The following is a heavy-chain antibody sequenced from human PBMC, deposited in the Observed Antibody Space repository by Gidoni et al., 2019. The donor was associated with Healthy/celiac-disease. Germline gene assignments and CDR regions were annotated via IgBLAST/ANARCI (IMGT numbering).Heavy chain of an antibody. J-gene: IGHJ4*02. D-gene: IGHD1-26*01. CDR2: INPNSGGT. Sequence: QVQLVQSGAEVKKPGASVKVSCKASGYTFTGYYMHWVRQAPGQGLEWMGWINPNSGGTNYAQKFQGRVTMTRDTSISTAYMELSRLRSDDTAVYYCARVKHSGSYLYYFDYWGQGTLVTVSS. V-gene: IGHV1-2*02. CDR1: GYTFTGYY. CDR3: ARVKHSGSYLYYFDY.